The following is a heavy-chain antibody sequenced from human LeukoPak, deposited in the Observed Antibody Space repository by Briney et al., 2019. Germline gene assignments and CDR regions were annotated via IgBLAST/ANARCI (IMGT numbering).Heavy chain of an antibody. Sequence: GGSLRLSCAASGITVSNIYMAWVRQAPGKGLEWVSIIYGGGNTNHGDSVKGRFITSRDNSKNTLYLQMNSLRAEDTAVYYCTRDRAPLDYDFWSGTYYYYGMDVWGQGTTVTVSS. CDR1: GITVSNIY. CDR2: IYGGGNT. D-gene: IGHD3-3*01. J-gene: IGHJ6*02. V-gene: IGHV3-53*01. CDR3: TRDRAPLDYDFWSGTYYYYGMDV.